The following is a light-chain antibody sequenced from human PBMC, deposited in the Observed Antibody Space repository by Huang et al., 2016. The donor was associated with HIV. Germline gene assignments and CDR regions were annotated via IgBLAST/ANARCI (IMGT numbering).Light chain of an antibody. CDR3: HQYGNSPRT. Sequence: EIVLTQSPGTLSLSPGEGVILSCGASQHVSSNYLAWYQQRPGQAPRLLIYGAPTRASGVPDRFRGSASGTDCTLTINKLEPEDSALYFCHQYGNSPRTFGQGTKIE. CDR1: QHVSSNY. V-gene: IGKV3-20*01. J-gene: IGKJ1*01. CDR2: GAP.